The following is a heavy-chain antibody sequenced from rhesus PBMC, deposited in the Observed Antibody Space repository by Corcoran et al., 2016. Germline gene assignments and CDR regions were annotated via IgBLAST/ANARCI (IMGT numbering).Heavy chain of an antibody. CDR2: ISYTGGST. CDR1: GFSLSDYY. D-gene: IGHD6-43*01. V-gene: IGHV3S18*01. CDR3: AREGSSSSYYFDY. J-gene: IGHJ4*01. Sequence: EVQLVESGGGLVQPGGSLRLSCAASGFSLSDYYMDGFRQAPGKGLGGVSGISYTGGSTYDADSVKGRFTRSRENAKNTLYLQMDSLRAEDTAVYYCAREGSSSSYYFDYWGQGVLVTVSS.